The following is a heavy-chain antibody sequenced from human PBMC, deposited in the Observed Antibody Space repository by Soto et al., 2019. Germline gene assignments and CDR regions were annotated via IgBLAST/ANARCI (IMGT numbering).Heavy chain of an antibody. V-gene: IGHV3-23*01. CDR2: ISGSGGST. CDR1: GFTFSSYA. D-gene: IGHD2-21*02. J-gene: IGHJ4*02. CDR3: ARHIVVVTAPLPY. Sequence: GGSLRLSCAASGFTFSSYAMSWVRQAPGKGLEWVSAISGSGGSTYYADSVKGRFTISRDNSKNTLYLQMNSLRAEDTAVYYCARHIVVVTAPLPYWGQGTLVTVSS.